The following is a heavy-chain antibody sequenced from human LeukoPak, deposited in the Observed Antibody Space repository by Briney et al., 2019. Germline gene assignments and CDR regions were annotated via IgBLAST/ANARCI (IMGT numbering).Heavy chain of an antibody. V-gene: IGHV3-9*01. CDR2: ISWNSGSI. CDR3: AKSVAGSINTYYYYGMDV. CDR1: GFTFDDYA. J-gene: IGHJ6*02. D-gene: IGHD6-19*01. Sequence: GGSLRLSCAASGFTFDDYAMHWVRHAPGKGLEWVSGISWNSGSIGYADSVKGRFTISRDNAKNSLYPQMNSLRAEDTALYYCAKSVAGSINTYYYYGMDVWGQGTTVTVSS.